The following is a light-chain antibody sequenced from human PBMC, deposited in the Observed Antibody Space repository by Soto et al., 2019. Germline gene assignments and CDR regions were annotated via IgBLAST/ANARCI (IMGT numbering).Light chain of an antibody. CDR2: EVT. CDR3: SSYTISNTLPFV. J-gene: IGLJ1*01. CDR1: RRDVGGYNY. Sequence: QSALTQPASVSGSPGQSITISCTGTRRDVGGYNYVSWYQQYSGKSPKLLIYEVTHRPSGVSNRFSGSKSGNTASLTISGLQAEDEADYYCSSYTISNTLPFVFXTGTKATVL. V-gene: IGLV2-14*01.